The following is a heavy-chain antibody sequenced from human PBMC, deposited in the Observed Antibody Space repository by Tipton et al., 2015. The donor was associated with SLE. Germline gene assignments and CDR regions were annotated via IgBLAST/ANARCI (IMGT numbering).Heavy chain of an antibody. CDR3: ARDNGDSSGYYLGY. V-gene: IGHV3-30*02. CDR2: IRYDGSNK. CDR1: GFTFSSYG. Sequence: SLRLSCAASGFTFSSYGMHWVRQAPGKGLEWVAFIRYDGSNKYYADSVKGRFTISRDSSKNTLYLQMNSLRAEDTAVYYCARDNGDSSGYYLGYWGQGTLVTVSS. D-gene: IGHD3-22*01. J-gene: IGHJ4*02.